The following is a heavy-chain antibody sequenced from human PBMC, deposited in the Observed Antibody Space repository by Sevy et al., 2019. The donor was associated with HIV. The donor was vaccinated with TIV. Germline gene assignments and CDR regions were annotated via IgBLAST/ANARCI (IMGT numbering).Heavy chain of an antibody. CDR3: ARPADYDDSSGSLD. V-gene: IGHV5-51*01. Sequence: GESLKISCKGSGYTFTRHWIGWVRQMPGKGLEWMGLIYPGDSDPRYSPRYSPSFQGQVTISSAKSRTTAYLQWSSLKASDTAIYYCARPADYDDSSGSLDWGQGTLVTVSS. J-gene: IGHJ4*02. CDR2: IYPGDSDP. D-gene: IGHD3-22*01. CDR1: GYTFTRHW.